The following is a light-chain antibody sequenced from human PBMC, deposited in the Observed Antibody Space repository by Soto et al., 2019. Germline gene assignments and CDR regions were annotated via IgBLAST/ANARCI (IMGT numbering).Light chain of an antibody. J-gene: IGKJ1*01. CDR1: QSVSIH. Sequence: TVMTQSPGTLSVSLGERATLSCRASQSVSIHLAWYQQKPGQAPRLLIYDTSTRATGIPARFSGSGSGTEFTLTISSLEPEDFAVYYCQQYGSSPRTFGQGTKVDIK. V-gene: IGKV3-15*01. CDR2: DTS. CDR3: QQYGSSPRT.